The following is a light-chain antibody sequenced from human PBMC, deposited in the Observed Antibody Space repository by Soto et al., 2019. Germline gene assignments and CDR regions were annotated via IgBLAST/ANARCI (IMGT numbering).Light chain of an antibody. CDR2: GAS. CDR3: QQRSNWPPV. Sequence: EIVMTQSPATLSVSPGERATLSCRASQSVSSDLAWYHQKPGQAPRLLIYGASTRATGIPARFSGSGSGTEFTLTINSLQSEDFAVYYCQQRSNWPPVFGGGTKVDIK. J-gene: IGKJ4*01. CDR1: QSVSSD. V-gene: IGKV3-15*01.